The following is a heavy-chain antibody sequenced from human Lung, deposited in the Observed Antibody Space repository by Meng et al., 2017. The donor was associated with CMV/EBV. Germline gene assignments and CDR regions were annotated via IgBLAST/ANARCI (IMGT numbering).Heavy chain of an antibody. CDR2: VTGGGGST. J-gene: IGHJ4*02. V-gene: IGHV3-23*01. CDR1: GFTFSSYA. Sequence: GESLKISCAASGFTFSSYAMTWVRQAPGKGLEWVSVVTGGGGSTYYADSVKGRFTISRDNSENALYLQMNSLRVEDTAIYYCAKGNAEYCSGARCYAFDYWXQGHXVTVDS. D-gene: IGHD2-2*01. CDR3: AKGNAEYCSGARCYAFDY.